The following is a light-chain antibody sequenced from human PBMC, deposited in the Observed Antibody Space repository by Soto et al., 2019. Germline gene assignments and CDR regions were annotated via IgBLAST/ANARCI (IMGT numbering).Light chain of an antibody. V-gene: IGKV1-17*01. Sequence: DIQMTQSPSSLSASVGDRVTIICRASQGIRNDLAWYQQKPGKAPKRLIYAASSLQSGVPSRFSGSGSGTEFTLTISSLQPEDSATYYCLQHYNYPPATFGQGTKVEIK. CDR2: AAS. CDR1: QGIRND. CDR3: LQHYNYPPAT. J-gene: IGKJ1*01.